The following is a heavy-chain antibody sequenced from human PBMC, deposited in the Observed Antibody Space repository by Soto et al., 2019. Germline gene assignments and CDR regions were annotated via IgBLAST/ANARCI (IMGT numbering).Heavy chain of an antibody. V-gene: IGHV3-23*01. CDR2: ITSGGDST. CDR3: AKFSHAGVDEFCS. D-gene: IGHD3-3*01. CDR1: AFTFRTYA. Sequence: EVQLSESGGGLVQPGGSLRLSCAASAFTFRTYAMSWVRQAPGKGLKWVSTITSGGDSTFYAESVKGRFTISRDNFKNTVYLQMNSLRAEDTAIYYCAKFSHAGVDEFCSWGQGAPVTVSS. J-gene: IGHJ4*02.